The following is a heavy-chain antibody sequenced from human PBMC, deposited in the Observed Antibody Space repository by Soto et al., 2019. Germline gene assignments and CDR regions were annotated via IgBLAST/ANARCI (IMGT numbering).Heavy chain of an antibody. Sequence: EVKLVQSGAEVKKPGATVKISCKVYGYRFTDSYIHWIQQAPGKGLEWMGRVDPQNNNTDYGRTFQGRLTLTADTSTDTALMELRNLISEVTAAYYCADYILGSEMASLDCWGQGALVTVSS. V-gene: IGHV1-69-2*01. CDR2: VDPQNNNT. CDR1: GYRFTDSY. CDR3: ADYILGSEMASLDC. J-gene: IGHJ4*02. D-gene: IGHD3-16*01.